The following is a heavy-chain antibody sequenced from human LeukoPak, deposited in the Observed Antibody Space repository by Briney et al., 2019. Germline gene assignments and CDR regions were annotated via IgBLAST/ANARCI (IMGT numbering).Heavy chain of an antibody. J-gene: IGHJ6*03. V-gene: IGHV4-38-2*02. Sequence: PSETLSLTCTVSGYSISSGYYWGWIRQPPGKGLEWTGSIDHSGSTYYNPSLKSRITISVDTSKNQFSLKLSSVTAADTAVYYCARDGYFDWLSYMDVRGKGTTVTVSS. CDR1: GYSISSGYY. D-gene: IGHD3-9*01. CDR3: ARDGYFDWLSYMDV. CDR2: IDHSGST.